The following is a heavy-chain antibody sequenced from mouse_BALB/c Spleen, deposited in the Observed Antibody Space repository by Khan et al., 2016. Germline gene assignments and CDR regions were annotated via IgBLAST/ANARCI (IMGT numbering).Heavy chain of an antibody. V-gene: IGHV3-2*02. D-gene: IGHD1-1*01. CDR1: GYSITSDYA. Sequence: EVQLQESGPGLVKPSQSLSLTCTVTGYSITSDYAWNWIRQFPGNKLEWMGYISYSGSTSYNPSLQSRISITRDTSKNQFFLQLNSVTTEDTATYYCARDYYGSSNFDYWGQGTTLTVSS. CDR2: ISYSGST. CDR3: ARDYYGSSNFDY. J-gene: IGHJ2*01.